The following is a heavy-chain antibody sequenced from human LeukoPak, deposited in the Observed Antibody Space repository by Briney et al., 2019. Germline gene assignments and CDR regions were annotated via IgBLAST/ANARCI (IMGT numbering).Heavy chain of an antibody. Sequence: SETLSLTCAVYGGSFSGYYWSWIRQPPGKGLEWIGEINHSGSANYNPSLKSRVTISVDTSKNQFSLKLSSVTAADTAVYYCARVRMLYYYYYYMDVWGKGTTVAVSS. CDR3: ARVRMLYYYYYYMDV. D-gene: IGHD2-8*01. CDR1: GGSFSGYY. CDR2: INHSGSA. V-gene: IGHV4-34*01. J-gene: IGHJ6*03.